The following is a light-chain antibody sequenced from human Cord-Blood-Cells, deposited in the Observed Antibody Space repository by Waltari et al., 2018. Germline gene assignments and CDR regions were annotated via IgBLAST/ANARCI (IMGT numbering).Light chain of an antibody. CDR3: QQYNNWYS. CDR2: GAS. Sequence: EIVMTQSPATLSVSPGERATLSCRASQSVSSNLAWYQQKPGQAPRLLIYGASTRATGIPARFSGSVSETEFTLTISILQSEDFAVYYCQQYNNWYSFGQGTKLEIK. V-gene: IGKV3-15*01. CDR1: QSVSSN. J-gene: IGKJ2*03.